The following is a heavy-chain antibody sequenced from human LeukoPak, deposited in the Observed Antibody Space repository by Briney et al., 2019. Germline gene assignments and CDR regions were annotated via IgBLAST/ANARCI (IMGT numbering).Heavy chain of an antibody. CDR3: ARNFQYFDLPDY. Sequence: SETLSLTCAVYGGSFSGYYWSWIRQPPGKGLEWIGEINHSGSTHYNPSLKSRVTISVDTSKNQSSLKLISVTAADTAVYYCARNFQYFDLPDYWGQGTLVTVSS. CDR1: GGSFSGYY. CDR2: INHSGST. D-gene: IGHD2/OR15-2a*01. J-gene: IGHJ4*02. V-gene: IGHV4-34*01.